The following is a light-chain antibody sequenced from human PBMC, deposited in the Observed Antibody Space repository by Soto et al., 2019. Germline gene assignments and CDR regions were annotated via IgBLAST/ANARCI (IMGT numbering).Light chain of an antibody. V-gene: IGLV6-57*01. CDR2: EDD. CDR3: QSYDTDNWV. Sequence: NFMLTQPHSVSESPGKTITISCTRSSGNISSNYVQWYQQRPGSSPTTVIYEDDERPSGVPDRFSGSLDMSSNSASLTISGLKTEDEADYYCQSYDTDNWVFGGGTKLTV. CDR1: SGNISSNY. J-gene: IGLJ3*02.